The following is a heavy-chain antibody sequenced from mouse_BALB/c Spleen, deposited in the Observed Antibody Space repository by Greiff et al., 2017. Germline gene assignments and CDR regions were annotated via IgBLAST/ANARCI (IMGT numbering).Heavy chain of an antibody. J-gene: IGHJ2*01. CDR1: GFTFSSYG. V-gene: IGHV5-6-3*01. CDR3: ARDRYYGSSYGYFDY. Sequence: EVQLQQSGGGLVQPGGSLKLSCAASGFTFSSYGMSWVRQTPDKRLELVATINSNDGSTYYPDSVKGRFTISRDNAKNTLYLQMSSLKSEDTAMYYCARDRYYGSSYGYFDYWGQGTTLTVSS. CDR2: INSNDGST. D-gene: IGHD1-1*01.